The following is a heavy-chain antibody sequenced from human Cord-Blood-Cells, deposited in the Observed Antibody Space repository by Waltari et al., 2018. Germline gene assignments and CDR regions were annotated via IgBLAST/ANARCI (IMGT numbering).Heavy chain of an antibody. CDR2: IYYSGRT. CDR1: GGSISSHY. Sequence: QLQLQESGPGLVKPSETLSLPCTVSGGSISSHYWSWFRQPPGKGPECIGYIYYSGRTNYNPALNSRVTISVDTSKNQFSLKLSSVTAADTAVYYCARVLGFYSGSYYVDYWGQGTLVTVSS. V-gene: IGHV4-59*11. D-gene: IGHD1-26*01. J-gene: IGHJ4*02. CDR3: ARVLGFYSGSYYVDY.